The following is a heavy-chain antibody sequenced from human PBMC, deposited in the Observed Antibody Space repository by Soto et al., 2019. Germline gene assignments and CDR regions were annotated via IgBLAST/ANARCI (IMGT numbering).Heavy chain of an antibody. J-gene: IGHJ5*01. CDR3: XXXQNDILTDSYTNFFDS. D-gene: IGHD3-9*01. V-gene: IGHV1-18*01. Sequence: QVQLLQSGAEVKKPGASVKVSCKASGYTFTHYGITWLRQAPGQGPEWMGWISAYNGNRDYAQNLQDRVTMTTDTSTXXXXXXXXXXXXXXXXXXXXXXXQNDILTDSYTNFFDSWGQGTLVTVSS. CDR1: GYTFTHYG. CDR2: ISAYNGNR.